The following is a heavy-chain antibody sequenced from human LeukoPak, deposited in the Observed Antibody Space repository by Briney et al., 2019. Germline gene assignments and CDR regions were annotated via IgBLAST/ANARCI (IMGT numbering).Heavy chain of an antibody. CDR1: GYTFTSYG. J-gene: IGHJ3*02. CDR2: ITAYNGNT. CDR3: ARGAVAGLDAFDI. Sequence: ASGKVSCKASGYTFTSYGIGWVRQAPGQGLEWMGWITAYNGNTNYAQKLQGRVTMTTDTTTSTAYMELRSLRSDDRAVYYCARGAVAGLDAFDIWGQGTMVTVSS. D-gene: IGHD6-19*01. V-gene: IGHV1-18*01.